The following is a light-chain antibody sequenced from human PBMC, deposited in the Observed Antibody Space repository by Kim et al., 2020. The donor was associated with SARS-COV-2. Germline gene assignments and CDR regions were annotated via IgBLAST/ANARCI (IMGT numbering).Light chain of an antibody. CDR1: QSISSY. CDR2: AAY. V-gene: IGKV1-39*01. Sequence: DIQMTQSPSSLSASVGDRVTITCRASQSISSYLNWYQQKPGKAPKLLISAAYTLQSGVPSRFSGSGSGTDFTLTISSLQPEDFATYYCQQSYSTLITFGQGTRLEIK. CDR3: QQSYSTLIT. J-gene: IGKJ5*01.